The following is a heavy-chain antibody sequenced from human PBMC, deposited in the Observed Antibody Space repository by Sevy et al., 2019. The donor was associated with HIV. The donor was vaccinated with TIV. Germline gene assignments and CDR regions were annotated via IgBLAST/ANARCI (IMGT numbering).Heavy chain of an antibody. CDR3: AKRPYYYYNSDGHLVSSTDEADY. CDR1: GFTFNIYA. Sequence: GGSLRLSCAASGFTFNIYAMSWVRQAPGKGLEWLSAISGGGDGTYYADSVKGRFTISGDNSRNMLYLQMNSLGAEDTAVYYCAKRPYYYYNSDGHLVSSTDEADYWGQGTLVTVSS. CDR2: ISGGGDGT. V-gene: IGHV3-23*01. J-gene: IGHJ4*02. D-gene: IGHD3-22*01.